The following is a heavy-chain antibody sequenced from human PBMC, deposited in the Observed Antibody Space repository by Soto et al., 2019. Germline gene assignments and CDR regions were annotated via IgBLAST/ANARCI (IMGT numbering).Heavy chain of an antibody. D-gene: IGHD2-15*01. V-gene: IGHV5-51*01. CDR1: GYSFTSYW. CDR2: IYPGDSDT. CDR3: ASSVVVPSTMNYFDY. J-gene: IGHJ4*02. Sequence: PGESLKISCKGSGYSFTSYWIAWVRQMPGKGLEWMGIIYPGDSDTRYSPSFQGQVTISADKSISTAYLQWSSLKASDTAMYYCASSVVVPSTMNYFDYWGQGSLVTVSS.